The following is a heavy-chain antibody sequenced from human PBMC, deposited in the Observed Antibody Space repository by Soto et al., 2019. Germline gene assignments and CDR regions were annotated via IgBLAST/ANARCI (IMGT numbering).Heavy chain of an antibody. J-gene: IGHJ4*02. CDR1: GFTFAGYA. V-gene: IGHV3-23*01. CDR2: ISGSGGST. Sequence: GSLRLSCAASGFTFAGYALSWFRQPPGKGREGLSAISGSGGSTYYADPVKGRFTISRDNSKNTLYLQMNSLRAEDTAVYYCAKAAGAAAGPHFDYWGQGTLVTVSS. D-gene: IGHD6-13*01. CDR3: AKAAGAAAGPHFDY.